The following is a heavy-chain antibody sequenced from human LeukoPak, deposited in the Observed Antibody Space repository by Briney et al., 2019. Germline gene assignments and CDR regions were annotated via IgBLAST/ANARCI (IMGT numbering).Heavy chain of an antibody. CDR1: RFTFSSYG. V-gene: IGHV3-30*18. CDR3: AKGPGPGYFDY. CDR2: ISYDGSNK. Sequence: PGRSLRLSCAASRFTFSSYGMHWVRQAPGKGLEWVAVISYDGSNKYYADSVKGRFTISRDNSKNTLDLQMNSRRAEDTAVYYCAKGPGPGYFDYWGQGTLVTVSS. J-gene: IGHJ4*02.